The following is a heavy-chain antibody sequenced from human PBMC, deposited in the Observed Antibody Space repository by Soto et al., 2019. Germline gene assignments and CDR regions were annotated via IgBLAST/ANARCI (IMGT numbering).Heavy chain of an antibody. D-gene: IGHD6-13*01. Sequence: GGSLRLSCAASGFTFSSYAMSWVRQAPGKGLEWVSAISGSGGSTYYADSVKGRFTISRDNSKNTLYLQMNSLRAEDTAVYYCAKQVAAAGYYYYYGMDVWGQGTTVPVSS. CDR3: AKQVAAAGYYYYYGMDV. V-gene: IGHV3-23*01. CDR1: GFTFSSYA. CDR2: ISGSGGST. J-gene: IGHJ6*02.